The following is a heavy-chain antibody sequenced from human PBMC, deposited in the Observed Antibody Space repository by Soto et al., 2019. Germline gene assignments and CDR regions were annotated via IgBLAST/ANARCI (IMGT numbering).Heavy chain of an antibody. CDR3: PIEKYCSGVRCYGMDV. D-gene: IGHD2-15*01. CDR2: ISSRSSTI. CDR1: GFTFSSYS. V-gene: IGHV3-48*02. J-gene: IGHJ6*02. Sequence: EVQLVESGGGLVQPGGSLRLYCAASGFTFSSYSMNWVRQAPGKGLEWVAYISSRSSTIYYADSVKGRFTISRDNAKNSLYLQMNSLRDKYTAVYYCPIEKYCSGVRCYGMDVWGQGTTVTASS.